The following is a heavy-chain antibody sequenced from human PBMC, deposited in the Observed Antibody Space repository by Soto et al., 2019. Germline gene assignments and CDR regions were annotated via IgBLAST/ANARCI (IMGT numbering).Heavy chain of an antibody. CDR3: AKAYDYIWGSYPRAVDY. CDR1: GFTFSNFA. V-gene: IGHV3-23*01. J-gene: IGHJ4*02. Sequence: EVQLLESGGGLVQPGGSLRLSCAASGFTFSNFAMFWVRQAPGKGLEWVSSISRTGGAAHYADSVNGRFTISRDNSKNTLFRQMHSLRAEDTVVYYCAKAYDYIWGSYPRAVDYWGQGTLVTVSS. D-gene: IGHD3-16*02. CDR2: ISRTGGAA.